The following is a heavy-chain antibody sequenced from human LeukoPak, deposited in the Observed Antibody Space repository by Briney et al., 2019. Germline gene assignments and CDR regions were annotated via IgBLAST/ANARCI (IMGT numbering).Heavy chain of an antibody. CDR1: GDSISSSNYY. D-gene: IGHD2-2*01. Sequence: PSETLSLTCTVSGDSISSSNYYWGWIRQPPGKGLEWIGEINHSGSTNYNPSLKSRLTLSLDTSKNQFSLKLNSVTAADTAVYYCARDLLGLYYFDYWGQGTLVTVSS. CDR2: INHSGST. V-gene: IGHV4-39*07. J-gene: IGHJ4*02. CDR3: ARDLLGLYYFDY.